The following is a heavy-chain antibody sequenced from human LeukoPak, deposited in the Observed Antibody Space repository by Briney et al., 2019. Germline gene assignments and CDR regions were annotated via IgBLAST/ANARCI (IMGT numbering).Heavy chain of an antibody. CDR1: GASVTMGSYY. J-gene: IGHJ4*02. V-gene: IGHV4-39*01. Sequence: PSETLSVTCSVSGASVTMGSYYWAWIRQPPGKGLEWIGTFHFSGSTYYNPSLKSRVTISVDTSKNSVSLMLRSVTAADTAVYFCARPFQDYDKGTFFYFFDFWGQGILVTVSS. CDR2: FHFSGST. D-gene: IGHD3-22*01. CDR3: ARPFQDYDKGTFFYFFDF.